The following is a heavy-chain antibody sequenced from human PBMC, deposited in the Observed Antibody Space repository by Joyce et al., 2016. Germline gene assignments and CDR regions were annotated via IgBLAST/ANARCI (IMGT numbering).Heavy chain of an antibody. CDR1: GYMFTIYG. J-gene: IGHJ4*02. CDR3: ARDRYSDILTGIDY. Sequence: QVHLVQSGVEVKKPGASVKVSCKASGYMFTIYGISWVRQAPGQGLEWMGWISTANGNTKFAQNFQGRVTLTTDTSTSTAFLELRSLRSDDTAVYYCARDRYSDILTGIDYWGQGTLVTVSS. V-gene: IGHV1-18*01. CDR2: ISTANGNT. D-gene: IGHD3-9*01.